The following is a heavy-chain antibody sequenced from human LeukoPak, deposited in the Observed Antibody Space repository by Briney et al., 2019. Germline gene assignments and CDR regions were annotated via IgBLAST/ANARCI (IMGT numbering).Heavy chain of an antibody. V-gene: IGHV3-7*01. CDR2: IRQDGSEK. J-gene: IGHJ4*02. CDR1: GFTFSRYG. D-gene: IGHD4-17*01. Sequence: GGPLRLSCAASGFTFSRYGKHWVRQAPGKGREGVANIRQDGSEKYSVESVRGRFTISRDNTKNSLYLQMSSLRAEDTAVYYCATQHYGLFDYWGQGTLVTVSS. CDR3: ATQHYGLFDY.